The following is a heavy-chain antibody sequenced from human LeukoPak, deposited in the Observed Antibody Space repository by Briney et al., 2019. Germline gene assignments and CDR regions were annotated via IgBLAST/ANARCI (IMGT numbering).Heavy chain of an antibody. CDR1: GGSFSGYY. CDR3: ARQHKRYYYDSSGYWSRAFDI. D-gene: IGHD3-22*01. CDR2: INHSGST. V-gene: IGHV4-34*01. J-gene: IGHJ3*02. Sequence: SETLSLTCAVYGGSFSGYYWSWLRQPPGKGLEWIGEINHSGSTNYKPSLKSRVTISVDTSKNQFSLKLSSVTAADTAVYYCARQHKRYYYDSSGYWSRAFDIWGQGTMVTVSS.